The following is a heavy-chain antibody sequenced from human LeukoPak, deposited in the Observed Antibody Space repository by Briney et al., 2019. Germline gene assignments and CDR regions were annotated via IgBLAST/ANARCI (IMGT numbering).Heavy chain of an antibody. D-gene: IGHD3-10*01. J-gene: IGHJ6*03. V-gene: IGHV7-4-1*02. CDR1: GYTFTSYA. CDR2: INTNTGNP. CDR3: AGDNVGSGSNYYYYYMDV. Sequence: ASVKLSCKASGYTFTSYAMNWVRQAPGQGLEWMGWINTNTGNPTYAQGFTGRFVFSLDTSVSTAYLQISSLKAEDTAAYYCAGDNVGSGSNYYYYYMDVWGKGTTVTVSS.